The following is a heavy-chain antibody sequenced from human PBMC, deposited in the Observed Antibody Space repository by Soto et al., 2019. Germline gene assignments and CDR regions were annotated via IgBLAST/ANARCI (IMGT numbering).Heavy chain of an antibody. J-gene: IGHJ3*02. V-gene: IGHV4-39*01. Sequence: SETLSLTCTVSGGSISSSSYYWGWIRQPPGKGLEWIGSIYHSGSTYYNPSLKSRVTISVDTSKNQFSLKLSSVTAADTAVYYCATPSMSGHNAFDIWGQGTMVTV. D-gene: IGHD5-18*01. CDR3: ATPSMSGHNAFDI. CDR1: GGSISSSSYY. CDR2: IYHSGST.